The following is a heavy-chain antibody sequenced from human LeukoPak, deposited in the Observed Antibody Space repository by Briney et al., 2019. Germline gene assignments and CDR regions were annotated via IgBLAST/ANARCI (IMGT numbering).Heavy chain of an antibody. CDR2: IYYSGST. D-gene: IGHD4-17*01. CDR1: GGPISGDY. V-gene: IGHV4-59*01. CDR3: ATRTYGDRPFDY. Sequence: SETLSLTCTVSGGPISGDYWGWIRQPPGKGLEWIGYIYYSGSTNYNPSLKSRVTLSVDTSKNQFSLKLSSVTAADTAVYYCATRTYGDRPFDYWGQGTLVTVSS. J-gene: IGHJ4*02.